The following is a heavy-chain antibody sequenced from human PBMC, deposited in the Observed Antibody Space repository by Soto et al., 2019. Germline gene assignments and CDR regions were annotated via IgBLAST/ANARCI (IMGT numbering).Heavy chain of an antibody. D-gene: IGHD3-22*01. CDR3: AGVSFYYDSSGYPVAWFDP. Sequence: QVQLQESGPGLVKPSETLSLTCSVSGDSVRSNVYYWSWIRQPPGKGLEWIAYISHSGTTKSNPSPKSPVTVSIDTSKNQFSLKLNFVTAADTAIYYCAGVSFYYDSSGYPVAWFDPWGQGTLVTVSS. CDR2: ISHSGTT. CDR1: GDSVRSNVYY. V-gene: IGHV4-61*08. J-gene: IGHJ5*02.